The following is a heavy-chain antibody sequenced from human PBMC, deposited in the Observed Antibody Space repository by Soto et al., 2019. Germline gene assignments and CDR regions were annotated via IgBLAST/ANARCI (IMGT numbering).Heavy chain of an antibody. CDR2: ISGSGGST. J-gene: IGHJ5*02. D-gene: IGHD3-22*01. Sequence: GGSLRLSCAASGFTFSSYAMSWVRQAPGKGLEWVSAISGSGGSTHYADSVKGRFTISRDNSKNTLYLQMNSLRAEDTAVYYCAKDVHYYDSSGYYRWGQGTLVTVSS. CDR1: GFTFSSYA. V-gene: IGHV3-23*01. CDR3: AKDVHYYDSSGYYR.